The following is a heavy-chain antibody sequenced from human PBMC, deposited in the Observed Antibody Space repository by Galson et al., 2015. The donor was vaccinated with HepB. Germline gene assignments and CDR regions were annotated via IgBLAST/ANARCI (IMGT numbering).Heavy chain of an antibody. CDR1: GYPFTSYD. CDR3: ARGLYSSAWSLDS. D-gene: IGHD6-19*01. V-gene: IGHV1-46*01. Sequence: SVKVSCKASGYPFTSYDIHWVRQPPGQGLEWMGVINLSGDFTTYTPTFQGRVTMTTDRSTTTVYKELISLISEDTALYFCARGLYSSAWSLDSWGQGTLVTVSS. J-gene: IGHJ4*02. CDR2: INLSGDFT.